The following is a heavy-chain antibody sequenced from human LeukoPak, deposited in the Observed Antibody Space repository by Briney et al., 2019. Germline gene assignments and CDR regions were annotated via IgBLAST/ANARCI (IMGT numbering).Heavy chain of an antibody. CDR2: ISAYNGNT. V-gene: IGHV1-18*01. CDR1: GYTFTSYG. Sequence: ASVKDSCKASGYTFTSYGISWLRQAPGQGLEWMGWISAYNGNTNYAQKLQGRVTMTTDTSTSTAYMELRSLRSDDTAVYYCARTYYYDSSGSHFQHWGQGTLVTVSS. CDR3: ARTYYYDSSGSHFQH. J-gene: IGHJ1*01. D-gene: IGHD3-22*01.